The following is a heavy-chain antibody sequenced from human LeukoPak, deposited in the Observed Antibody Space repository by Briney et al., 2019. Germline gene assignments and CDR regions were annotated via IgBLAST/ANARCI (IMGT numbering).Heavy chain of an antibody. J-gene: IGHJ4*02. D-gene: IGHD3-9*01. CDR2: ITWDGGTT. V-gene: IGHV3-43D*03. CDR1: GFTFDDYV. CDR3: TKSALTGDQFDS. Sequence: GGSLRLSCAASGFTFDDYVMHWVRQAPGKGLEWVSLITWDGGTTSYADSVQGRFTISRDNNKNSLYLQMKSLRPDDTDCYYCTKSALTGDQFDSWGQGTLVTVSS.